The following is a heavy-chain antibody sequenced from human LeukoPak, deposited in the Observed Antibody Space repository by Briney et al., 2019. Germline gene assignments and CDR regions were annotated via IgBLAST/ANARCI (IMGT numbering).Heavy chain of an antibody. CDR2: IWYDGSNK. J-gene: IGHJ4*02. CDR1: GFTFSSYG. Sequence: GSLRLSCAASGFTFSSYGMHWVRQAPGKGLEWVAVIWYDGSNKYYADSVKGRFTISRDNSKNTLYLQMNSLRAEDTAVYYCARDGVDYSSSWYYFDYWGQGTLVTVSS. D-gene: IGHD6-13*01. CDR3: ARDGVDYSSSWYYFDY. V-gene: IGHV3-33*01.